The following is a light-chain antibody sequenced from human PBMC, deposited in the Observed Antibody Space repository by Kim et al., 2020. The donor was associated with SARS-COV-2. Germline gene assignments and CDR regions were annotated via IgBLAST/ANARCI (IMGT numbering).Light chain of an antibody. CDR1: ALPNQY. CDR3: QSADSSGTYVV. J-gene: IGLJ3*02. Sequence: SPGQTARITCSGDALPNQYAYWYQQKPGQAPVMMICKDSERPSGIPERFSGSSSGTTVTLTISGVQAEDEADYYCQSADSSGTYVVFGGGTKVTVL. CDR2: KDS. V-gene: IGLV3-25*03.